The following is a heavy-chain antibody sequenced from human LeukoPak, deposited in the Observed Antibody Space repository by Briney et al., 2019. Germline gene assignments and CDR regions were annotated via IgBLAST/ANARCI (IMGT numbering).Heavy chain of an antibody. D-gene: IGHD1-26*01. V-gene: IGHV4-59*01. CDR3: ARDKSGSHDG. J-gene: IGHJ4*02. CDR1: GGSISSYY. CDR2: IYYSGST. Sequence: SETLSLTCTVSGGSISSYYWSWIRQPPGKGLEWIGYIYYSGSTNYNPSLKSRVTISVDTSKNQFSLKLSSVTAADTAVYYCARDKSGSHDGWGQGTLVTVSS.